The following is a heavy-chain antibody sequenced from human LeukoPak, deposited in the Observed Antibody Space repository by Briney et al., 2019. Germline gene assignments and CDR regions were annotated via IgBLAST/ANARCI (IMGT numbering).Heavy chain of an antibody. CDR3: AKEGGLIAAAGRRVFDY. Sequence: YAMSWVRQAPGKGLEXVSAISGSGGSTYYADSVKGRFTISRDNSKNTLYLQMNSLRAEDTAVYYCAKEGGLIAAAGRRVFDYWGQGTLVTVSS. D-gene: IGHD6-13*01. J-gene: IGHJ4*02. V-gene: IGHV3-23*01. CDR1: YA. CDR2: ISGSGGST.